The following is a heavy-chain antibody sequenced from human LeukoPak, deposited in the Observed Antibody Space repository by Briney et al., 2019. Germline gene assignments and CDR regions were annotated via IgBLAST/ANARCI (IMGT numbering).Heavy chain of an antibody. CDR2: IKYDGSEQ. Sequence: PGGSLRLSCAASGFSFSSYGMHWVRQAPGKGPEWVANIKYDGSEQYYVDSVKGRFSISRDNTKNLLYLQMNSLRVEDTAVYYCARDYGWSFANWGQGTLVTVSS. CDR1: GFSFSSYG. CDR3: ARDYGWSFAN. D-gene: IGHD3-10*01. J-gene: IGHJ4*02. V-gene: IGHV3-7*03.